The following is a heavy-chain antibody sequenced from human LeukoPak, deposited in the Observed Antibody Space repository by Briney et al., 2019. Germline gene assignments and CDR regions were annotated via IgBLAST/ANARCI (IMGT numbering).Heavy chain of an antibody. J-gene: IGHJ4*02. CDR1: GFTVSRNY. CDR3: TRQRSEVTTFDY. Sequence: PGGSLRLSCVASGFTVSRNYMSWVRQAPGKGLEWVSAFYSGGTLYYADSVKGRFTISTDNSKNTLYLQMNSLRAEGTAMYYCTRQRSEVTTFDYWGQGTRVTVSS. CDR2: FYSGGTL. D-gene: IGHD4-17*01. V-gene: IGHV3-66*04.